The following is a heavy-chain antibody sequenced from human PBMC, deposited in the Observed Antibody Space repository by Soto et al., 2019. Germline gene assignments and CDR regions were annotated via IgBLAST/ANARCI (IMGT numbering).Heavy chain of an antibody. J-gene: IGHJ5*02. CDR2: IYYSGST. Sequence: SETLSLTCTVSGGSISSYYWSWIRQPPGKGLEWIGYIYYSGSTNYNPSLKSRVTISVDTSKNQFSLKLSSVTAADTAVYYCARRQGATTNNWFDPWGQGTLVTVSS. CDR3: ARRQGATTNNWFDP. D-gene: IGHD5-12*01. V-gene: IGHV4-59*01. CDR1: GGSISSYY.